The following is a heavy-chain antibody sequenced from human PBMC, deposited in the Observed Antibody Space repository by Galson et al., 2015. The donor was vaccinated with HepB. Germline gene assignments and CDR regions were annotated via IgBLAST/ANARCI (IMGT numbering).Heavy chain of an antibody. CDR1: GGSINTYY. CDR3: ARDTGAHNSGSFSYWYFDV. J-gene: IGHJ2*01. V-gene: IGHV4-59*01. CDR2: IYYSGYT. D-gene: IGHD3-22*01. Sequence: ETLSLTCTVSGGSINTYYWNWIRQPPGKGLEWIGYIYYSGYTKYNPSLKSRVTISVDTSKSQFSLKLDSATAADTAVYYCARDTGAHNSGSFSYWYFDVWGRGTLVTVSS.